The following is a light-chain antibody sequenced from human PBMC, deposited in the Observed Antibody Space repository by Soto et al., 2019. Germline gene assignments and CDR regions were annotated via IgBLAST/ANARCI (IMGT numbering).Light chain of an antibody. CDR1: QSVDSS. V-gene: IGKV3-11*01. CDR3: QQRGSWPQLT. J-gene: IGKJ4*01. CDR2: DAS. Sequence: DILLTQSPATLSLSPGERATLSCRTSQSVDSSLAWFQQKPGQAPRLLIYDASNRATDIPTRFSGSGSGTDFTLPISSLEPEDFAVYYCQQRGSWPQLTFGGGTKVEI.